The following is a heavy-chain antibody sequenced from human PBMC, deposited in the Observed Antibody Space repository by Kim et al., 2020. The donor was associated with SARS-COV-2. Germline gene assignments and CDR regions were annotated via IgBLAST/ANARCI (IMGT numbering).Heavy chain of an antibody. CDR1: GYTFTSYD. J-gene: IGHJ6*02. CDR3: ARFGVIAARPVGYYYGMDV. V-gene: IGHV1-8*01. Sequence: ASVKVSCKASGYTFTSYDINWVRQATGQGLEWMGWMNPNSGNTGYAQKFQGRVTMTRNTSISTAYMELSSLRSEDTAVYYCARFGVIAARPVGYYYGMDVWGQGTTVTVSS. CDR2: MNPNSGNT. D-gene: IGHD6-6*01.